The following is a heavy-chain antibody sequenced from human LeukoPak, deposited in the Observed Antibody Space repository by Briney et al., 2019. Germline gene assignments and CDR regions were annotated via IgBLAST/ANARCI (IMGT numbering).Heavy chain of an antibody. J-gene: IGHJ4*02. Sequence: PGGSLRLSCAASGFTFRRNWMHWVRQAPGKGVVWVSRINSDGSITNYADSVKCRFPISRDNAKNTLYLQMSSLRAEDTAVYYCAKIDAYWGQGTLVIVSS. V-gene: IGHV3-74*01. CDR2: INSDGSIT. CDR1: GFTFRRNW. CDR3: AKIDAY.